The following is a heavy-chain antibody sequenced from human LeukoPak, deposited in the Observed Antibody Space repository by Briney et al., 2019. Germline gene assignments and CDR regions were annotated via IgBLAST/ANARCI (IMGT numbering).Heavy chain of an antibody. CDR2: IWYDGSNK. V-gene: IGHV3-33*01. J-gene: IGHJ4*02. D-gene: IGHD3-10*01. CDR1: GFTFSSYG. CDR3: ARDPLLWFGELFDY. Sequence: GRSLRLSCAASGFTFSSYGMHWVRQAPGKGLEWVAVIWYDGSNKYHADSVKGRFTISRDNSKNTLYLQMNSLRAEDTAVYYCARDPLLWFGELFDYWGQGTLVTVSS.